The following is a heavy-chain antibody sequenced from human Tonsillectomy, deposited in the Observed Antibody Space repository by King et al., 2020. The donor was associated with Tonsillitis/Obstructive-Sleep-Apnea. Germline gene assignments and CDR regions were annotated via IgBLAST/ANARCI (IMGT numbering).Heavy chain of an antibody. D-gene: IGHD1-14*01. CDR1: GYTFTDYL. CDR3: ASGPTTTFDI. J-gene: IGHJ3*02. CDR2: INTGYGST. Sequence: QLVQSGAEVKKPGASVKLSCKTSGYTFTDYLIHWVRQAPGQRLEWMGWINTGYGSTKFSQKFQGRVTFARDTSASTAYMELGSLGSEDTAVYFCASGPTTTFDIWGQGTMVTVSS. V-gene: IGHV1-3*04.